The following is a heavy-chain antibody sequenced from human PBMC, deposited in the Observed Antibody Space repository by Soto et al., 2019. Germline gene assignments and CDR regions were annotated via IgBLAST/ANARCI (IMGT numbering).Heavy chain of an antibody. D-gene: IGHD2-8*01. J-gene: IGHJ4*02. CDR3: ARDLNGDASDY. CDR2: ISYDGSNE. CDR1: GFTFRSYS. V-gene: IGHV3-30-3*01. Sequence: QVQLVESGGGVVQPGGSLRLSCVASGFTFRSYSMPWVRQAPGKGLEWVAVISYDGSNEYYAGSVRGRFTVSRDNSKNILDLQMNSLRPEDTAVYYCARDLNGDASDYWGQGALVTVSS.